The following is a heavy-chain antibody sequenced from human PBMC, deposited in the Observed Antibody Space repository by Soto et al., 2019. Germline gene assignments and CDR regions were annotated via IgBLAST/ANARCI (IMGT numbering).Heavy chain of an antibody. J-gene: IGHJ4*02. CDR1: GGSISSGDYY. V-gene: IGHV4-30-4*01. Sequence: SETLSLTCTVSGGSISSGDYYWSWIRQPPGKGLEWIGYIYYSGSTYYNPSLKSRVTISVDTSKNQFSLKPSSVTAADTAVYYCARDRNGGSPFDYWGQGTLVTVSS. D-gene: IGHD2-15*01. CDR3: ARDRNGGSPFDY. CDR2: IYYSGST.